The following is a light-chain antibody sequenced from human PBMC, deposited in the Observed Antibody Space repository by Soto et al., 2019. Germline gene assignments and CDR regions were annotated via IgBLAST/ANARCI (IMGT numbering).Light chain of an antibody. CDR2: EDI. CDR3: CSYAGGTSVV. Sequence: QSALTQPASVSGSLGQSITISCTGSSSDVGRYNLVSWYQQHPGKAPKLLIYEDIERPSGVSNRFSGSKSGNTASLTISGRQTEDEADYYCCSYAGGTSVVFGGGTKLTVL. V-gene: IGLV2-23*01. CDR1: SSDVGRYNL. J-gene: IGLJ2*01.